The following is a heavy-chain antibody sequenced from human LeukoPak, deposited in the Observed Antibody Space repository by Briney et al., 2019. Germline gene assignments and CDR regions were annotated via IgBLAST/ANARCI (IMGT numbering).Heavy chain of an antibody. CDR3: AKRPATLCGDYGLSDY. CDR2: ISGSGGST. D-gene: IGHD4-17*01. J-gene: IGHJ4*02. Sequence: GGSLRLSCAASGFTFSSYSMNWVRQAPGKGLEWVSAISGSGGSTYYADSVKGRFTISRDNSKNTLYLQMNSLRAEDTAVYYCAKRPATLCGDYGLSDYWGQGTLVTVSS. CDR1: GFTFSSYS. V-gene: IGHV3-23*01.